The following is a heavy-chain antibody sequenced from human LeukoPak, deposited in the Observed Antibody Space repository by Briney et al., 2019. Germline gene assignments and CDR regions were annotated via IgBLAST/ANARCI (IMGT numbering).Heavy chain of an antibody. CDR2: INPNSGGT. D-gene: IGHD3-10*01. CDR1: GYTFTGYH. V-gene: IGHV1-2*02. Sequence: ASVKVSCKASGYTFTGYHMHWVRHAPGQGLEWMGWINPNSGGTNYAQKFQGRVTMTRDTSISTAYMELSRLGSDDTAVYYCARANSYGSGSLVNWGQGTLVTVSS. J-gene: IGHJ4*02. CDR3: ARANSYGSGSLVN.